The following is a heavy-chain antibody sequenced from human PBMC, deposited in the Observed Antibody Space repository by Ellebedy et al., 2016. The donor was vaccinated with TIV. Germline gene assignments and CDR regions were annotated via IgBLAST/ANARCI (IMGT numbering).Heavy chain of an antibody. CDR1: GASITTRSYY. CDR2: LFHVGTT. Sequence: MPSETLSLTCTVSGASITTRSYYWAWIRQHPGKGLEWIGSLFHVGTTSYKSSLKSRVTISADTSKNQFSLEVRSVIAADTAVYYCARRFRADWYFDLWGRGTLVTVSS. V-gene: IGHV4-39*01. J-gene: IGHJ2*01. CDR3: ARRFRADWYFDL.